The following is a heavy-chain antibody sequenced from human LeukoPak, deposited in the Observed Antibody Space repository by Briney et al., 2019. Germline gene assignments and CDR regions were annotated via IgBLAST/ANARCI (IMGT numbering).Heavy chain of an antibody. V-gene: IGHV4-34*01. Sequence: SETLSLTCTVSGDSMNSYYWSWIRQPPRKGLEWIGEINHSGSTNYNPSLTSRVTISVDTSKNQFSLKLSSVTAADTAVYYCARLGYCSGGSCYYYYYMDVWGKGTTVTVSS. D-gene: IGHD2-15*01. J-gene: IGHJ6*03. CDR2: INHSGST. CDR1: GDSMNSYY. CDR3: ARLGYCSGGSCYYYYYMDV.